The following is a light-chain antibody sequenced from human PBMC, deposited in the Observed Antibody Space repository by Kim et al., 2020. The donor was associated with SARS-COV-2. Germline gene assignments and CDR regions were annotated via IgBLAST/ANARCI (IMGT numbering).Light chain of an antibody. Sequence: EVVMTQSPATLSLSPGERATLSCRASQTVSSNFLAWYQQKPGQTPRLLIYDTSSRATGIPARFSGSGSGTEFTLTISTLQSEDFAVYYCQQYSTWPLTFGHGTTVDIK. CDR3: QQYSTWPLT. CDR1: QTVSSN. V-gene: IGKV3D-15*01. CDR2: DTS. J-gene: IGKJ1*01.